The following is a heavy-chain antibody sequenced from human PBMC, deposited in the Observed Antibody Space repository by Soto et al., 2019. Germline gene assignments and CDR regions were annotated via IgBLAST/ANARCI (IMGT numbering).Heavy chain of an antibody. CDR3: ARDFYTLAYYFDY. V-gene: IGHV1-18*04. Sequence: QVQLLQSGAEVKKPGASVKVSCKASGYTFTNHGISWVRQAPGQGLEWMGWVSGSNGKTKYAQKFQGRVTLTTETSTSTAYMELRSLRSDDTAVYYCARDFYTLAYYFDYWGQGTLVTVSS. J-gene: IGHJ4*02. CDR1: GYTFTNHG. CDR2: VSGSNGKT. D-gene: IGHD3-10*01.